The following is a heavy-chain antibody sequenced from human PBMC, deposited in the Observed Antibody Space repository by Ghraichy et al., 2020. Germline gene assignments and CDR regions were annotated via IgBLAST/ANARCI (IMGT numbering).Heavy chain of an antibody. Sequence: SETLSLTCTVSGGSISSYHWSWIRHPAGKGLEWIGRIYSSGRTNYNPSLKGRATMSVDTSKNQFSLKLRSVTAADTAVYFCAREYGDDHYYYYYMDFWGKGTTVSVSS. J-gene: IGHJ6*03. V-gene: IGHV4-4*07. CDR3: AREYGDDHYYYYYMDF. D-gene: IGHD4-17*01. CDR1: GGSISSYH. CDR2: IYSSGRT.